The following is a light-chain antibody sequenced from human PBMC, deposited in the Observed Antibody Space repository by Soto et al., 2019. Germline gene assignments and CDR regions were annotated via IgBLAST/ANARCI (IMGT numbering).Light chain of an antibody. J-gene: IGKJ5*01. CDR3: QHSYSNFPIT. V-gene: IGKV1-39*01. Sequence: DIQMTQSPLSLSASIGDRVTITCRASQKFSSYVNWYQQKPGKAPNLLIFDASSLQSGVPSRFSGRGSGAEYTLTISSPQPEDFATYFCQHSYSNFPITFGQGTRREIK. CDR2: DAS. CDR1: QKFSSY.